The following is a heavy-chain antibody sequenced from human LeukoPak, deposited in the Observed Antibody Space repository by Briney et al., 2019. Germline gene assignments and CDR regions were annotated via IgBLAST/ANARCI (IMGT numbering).Heavy chain of an antibody. CDR2: ITGSGSGA. CDR3: AKVRGDHAHLQDDFDY. Sequence: GRSLRLSCTASGFTFSSHAMTWVRQAAAQGLHWVSSITGSGSGAYYADSVKGRVTISRDNSKNTLFLQMDSLRAEDTAMYYCAKVRGDHAHLQDDFDYWGQGTLVTVSS. J-gene: IGHJ4*02. CDR1: GFTFSSHA. D-gene: IGHD2-21*02. V-gene: IGHV3-23*01.